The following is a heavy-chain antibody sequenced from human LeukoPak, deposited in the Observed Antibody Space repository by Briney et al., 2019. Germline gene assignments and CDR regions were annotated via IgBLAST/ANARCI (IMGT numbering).Heavy chain of an antibody. Sequence: SETLSLTCAVSGGSISSGGYSWSWIRQPPGKGLEWIGYIYYSGSTYYNPSLKSRVTISVDTSKNQFSLKLSSVTAADTAVYYCARGGAYSNYGWVLDYFDYWGQGTLVTVSS. V-gene: IGHV4-30-4*07. CDR2: IYYSGST. CDR3: ARGGAYSNYGWVLDYFDY. D-gene: IGHD4-11*01. J-gene: IGHJ4*02. CDR1: GGSISSGGYS.